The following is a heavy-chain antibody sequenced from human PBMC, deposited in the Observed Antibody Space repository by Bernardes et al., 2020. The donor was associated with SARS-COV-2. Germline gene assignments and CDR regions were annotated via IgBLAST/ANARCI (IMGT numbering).Heavy chain of an antibody. Sequence: GGSLRLSCAASGFTFSSYGMHWVRQAPGKGLEWVAVISYEGSNKYYADSVKGRFTISRDNSKNTLYLQMNSLRAEDTAVYYCAKSRGGYYLFDYWGQGTLVTVSS. CDR2: ISYEGSNK. CDR3: AKSRGGYYLFDY. D-gene: IGHD3-22*01. V-gene: IGHV3-30*18. J-gene: IGHJ4*02. CDR1: GFTFSSYG.